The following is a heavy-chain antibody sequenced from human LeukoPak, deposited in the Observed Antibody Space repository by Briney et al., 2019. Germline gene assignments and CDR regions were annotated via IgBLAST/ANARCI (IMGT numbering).Heavy chain of an antibody. V-gene: IGHV3-53*01. CDR2: IYSGGTS. J-gene: IGHJ3*02. CDR1: GGSITDYF. Sequence: ETLSLTCALSGGSITDYFYNWVRQAPGKGLEWVSVIYSGGTSYYADSVKGRFIISRDNSKNTLYLQMNSLRAEDTAVYFCTRDPTNYGDYVNRIGAFDIWGQGTMVTVSS. CDR3: TRDPTNYGDYVNRIGAFDI. D-gene: IGHD4-17*01.